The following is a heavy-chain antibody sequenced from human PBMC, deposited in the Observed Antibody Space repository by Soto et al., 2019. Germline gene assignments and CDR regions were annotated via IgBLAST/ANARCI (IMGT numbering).Heavy chain of an antibody. CDR3: AMAGYYDILTGYYSDAFDI. J-gene: IGHJ3*02. CDR2: MIPNLGKT. V-gene: IGHV1-8*02. Sequence: GASVKVSCKASGGTFSSYTISWVRQAPGQGLEWMGRMIPNLGKTSYAQKFQGRVTMTRNTSISTAYMELSSLRSEDTAVYYCAMAGYYDILTGYYSDAFDIWGQGTMVTV. CDR1: GGTFSSYT. D-gene: IGHD3-9*01.